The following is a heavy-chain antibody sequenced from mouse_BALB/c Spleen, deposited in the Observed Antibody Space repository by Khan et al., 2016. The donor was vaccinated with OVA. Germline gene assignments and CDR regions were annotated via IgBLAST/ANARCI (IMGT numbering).Heavy chain of an antibody. Sequence: QIQLVQSGPELKKPGETVQISCKASGFTFTNYGMNWVKQAPGKGLKWMGWINTYTGEPTFADDFKGRFAFSLETSASTAYLQINSLKNEDTATYFCARAGYNGTMDCWGQGTSVTVSS. CDR2: INTYTGEP. CDR1: GFTFTNYG. CDR3: ARAGYNGTMDC. D-gene: IGHD2-14*01. J-gene: IGHJ4*01. V-gene: IGHV9-3-1*01.